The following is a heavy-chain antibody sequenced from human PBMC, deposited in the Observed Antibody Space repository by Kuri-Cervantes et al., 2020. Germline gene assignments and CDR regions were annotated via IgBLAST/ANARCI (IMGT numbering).Heavy chain of an antibody. V-gene: IGHV5-51*01. CDR3: ARRGYGDYIGSRSPVGEFDP. Sequence: GESLKISCKGSGYSFTSYWIGWVRQMPGKGLEWMGIIYPGDSDTRYSPSFQGQVTISADKSISTAYLQWSSLEASDTAMYYCARRGYGDYIGSRSPVGEFDPWGQGTLVTVSS. J-gene: IGHJ5*02. CDR2: IYPGDSDT. D-gene: IGHD4-17*01. CDR1: GYSFTSYW.